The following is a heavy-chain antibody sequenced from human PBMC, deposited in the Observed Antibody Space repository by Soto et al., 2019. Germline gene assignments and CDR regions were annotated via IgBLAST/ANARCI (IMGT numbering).Heavy chain of an antibody. J-gene: IGHJ6*02. D-gene: IGHD4-17*01. CDR3: AALPSMTTVTTGFYYYGMDV. CDR2: IDPSDSYT. V-gene: IGHV5-10-1*01. Sequence: PGESLKISCKGSGYSFTSYWISWVRQMPGKGLEWMGRIDPSDSYTNYSPSFQGHVTISADKSISTAYLQWSSLKASDTAMYYCAALPSMTTVTTGFYYYGMDVWGQGTTVTVSS. CDR1: GYSFTSYW.